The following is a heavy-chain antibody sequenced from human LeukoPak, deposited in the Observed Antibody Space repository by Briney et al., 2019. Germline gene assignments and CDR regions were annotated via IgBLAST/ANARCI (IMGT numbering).Heavy chain of an antibody. CDR2: INPNSGGT. Sequence: ASVKVSCKASGYTFTGYYMHWVRQAPGQGLEWMGWINPNSGGTNYAQKFQGRVTMTRDTSINTAYMELSRLRSDDTAVYYCAREALLGSGAIVPGYYYYGMDVWGQGTTVTVSS. V-gene: IGHV1-2*02. CDR3: AREALLGSGAIVPGYYYYGMDV. J-gene: IGHJ6*02. D-gene: IGHD6-19*01. CDR1: GYTFTGYY.